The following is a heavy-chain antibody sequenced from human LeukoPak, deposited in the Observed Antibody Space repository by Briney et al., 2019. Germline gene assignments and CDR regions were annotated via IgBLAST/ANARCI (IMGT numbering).Heavy chain of an antibody. CDR1: GASITSNW. CDR3: ARGLDTNDWYDAFDI. CDR2: IHHSASP. J-gene: IGHJ3*02. V-gene: IGHV4-4*02. Sequence: SETLSLTCAVSGASITSNWWSWVRQSPGKGLEWIGEIHHSASPNYNTSLKSRVTLSLDKSQNQFSLKVTSVTAADTAVYYCARGLDTNDWYDAFDIWGQGTMVTVSS. D-gene: IGHD3/OR15-3a*01.